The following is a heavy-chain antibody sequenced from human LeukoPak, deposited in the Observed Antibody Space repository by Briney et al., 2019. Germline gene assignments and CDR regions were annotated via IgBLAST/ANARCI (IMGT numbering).Heavy chain of an antibody. CDR2: IYESGST. V-gene: IGHV4-59*08. CDR3: ARHGEIVVVTAPFDL. D-gene: IGHD2-21*02. Sequence: SSETLSLTCTVSGGSIRSYYWSWIRQPPGKGLEWIGYIYESGSTNYNPSLRRRLTMSVDTSKNQFSLKLSSVTAADTAVYYCARHGEIVVVTAPFDLWGRGTLVTVS. CDR1: GGSIRSYY. J-gene: IGHJ2*01.